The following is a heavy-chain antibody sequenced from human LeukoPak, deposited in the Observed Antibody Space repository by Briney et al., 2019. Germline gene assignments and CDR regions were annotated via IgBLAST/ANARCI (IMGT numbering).Heavy chain of an antibody. CDR3: ATYRQVMLPFEA. Sequence: GGSLRLSCAASGFTFSNYNMNWVRHAPGKGLEWVSSTFQGGGEIHYADSVRGRFTISRDNSRSTLFLQMNSLRGEDTAIYYCATYRQVMLPFEAWGQGTLVTVSS. D-gene: IGHD5-18*01. CDR1: GFTFSNYN. J-gene: IGHJ5*02. CDR2: TFQGGGEI. V-gene: IGHV3-21*04.